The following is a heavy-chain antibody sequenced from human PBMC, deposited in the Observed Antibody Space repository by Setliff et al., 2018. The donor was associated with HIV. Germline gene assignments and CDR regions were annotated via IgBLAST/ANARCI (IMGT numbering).Heavy chain of an antibody. CDR1: AASIRSHY. Sequence: SETLSLTCTVSAASIRSHYWSWIRQSPGKGLEWIGSIYYSGNSYYNPSLQSRVTISVDTSKNQFSLKLSSVSAADTAVYYCARRGSSGDPWSGSHYLYYFDCWGQGTLVTVSS. CDR2: IYYSGNS. J-gene: IGHJ4*02. D-gene: IGHD3-3*01. CDR3: ARRGSSGDPWSGSHYLYYFDC. V-gene: IGHV4-59*05.